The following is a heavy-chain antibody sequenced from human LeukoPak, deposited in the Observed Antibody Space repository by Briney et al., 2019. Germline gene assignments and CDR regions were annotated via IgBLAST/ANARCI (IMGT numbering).Heavy chain of an antibody. J-gene: IGHJ5*02. CDR1: GGSFSGYY. CDR3: ARRKHYSSGRGWFDP. V-gene: IGHV4-34*01. Sequence: SETLSLTCAVYGGSFSGYYWSWIRQPPGKGLEWIGEINHSGSTNYNPSLKSRVTISVDTSKNQFSLKLSSVTAADTAVYYCARRKHYSSGRGWFDPWGQGTLVTVSS. CDR2: INHSGST. D-gene: IGHD6-19*01.